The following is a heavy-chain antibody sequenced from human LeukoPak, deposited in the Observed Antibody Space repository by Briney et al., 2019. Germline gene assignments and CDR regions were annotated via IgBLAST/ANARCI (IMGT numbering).Heavy chain of an antibody. J-gene: IGHJ4*02. CDR3: ARDFSYIAARPDY. CDR2: ISTRSTYI. V-gene: IGHV3-21*04. D-gene: IGHD6-6*01. CDR1: GFTFSNYN. Sequence: PGGSLRLSCAASGFTFSNYNMNWVRQAPGKGLEWVSCISTRSTYIYYADSVKGRFTISRDNAKNSLYLQMNSLRAEDTAVYYCARDFSYIAARPDYWGQGTLVTVSS.